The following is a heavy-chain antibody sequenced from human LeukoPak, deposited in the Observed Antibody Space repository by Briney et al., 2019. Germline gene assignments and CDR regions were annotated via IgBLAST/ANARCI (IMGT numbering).Heavy chain of an antibody. J-gene: IGHJ3*02. CDR3: ARASITIGAFDI. Sequence: SGTLSLTCAVYGGSFSGYYWSWVRQPPGKGLEWIGEINHSGSTNYNPSLKSRVTISVDTSKNQFSLKLSSVTAADTAVYYCARASITIGAFDIWGQGTLVTVSS. CDR2: INHSGST. CDR1: GGSFSGYY. V-gene: IGHV4-34*01. D-gene: IGHD3-10*01.